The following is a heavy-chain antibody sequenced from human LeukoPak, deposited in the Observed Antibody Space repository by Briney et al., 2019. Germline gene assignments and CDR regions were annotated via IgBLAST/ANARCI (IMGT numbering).Heavy chain of an antibody. D-gene: IGHD2-2*01. CDR2: IWYDGSNK. V-gene: IGHV3-33*06. CDR3: AKDLLGYCSSTSCYLY. CDR1: GFTFSSYG. Sequence: PGGSLRLSCAASGFTFSSYGMHWVRQAPGKGLEWVAVIWYDGSNKYYADSVKGRFTISRDNSKNTLYLQMNSLRAEDTAVYYCAKDLLGYCSSTSCYLYWGQGTLVTVSS. J-gene: IGHJ4*02.